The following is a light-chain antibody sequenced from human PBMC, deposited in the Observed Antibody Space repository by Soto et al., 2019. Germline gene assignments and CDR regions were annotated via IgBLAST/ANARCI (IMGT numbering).Light chain of an antibody. CDR1: QSINSW. J-gene: IGKJ4*01. V-gene: IGKV1-5*03. CDR3: QQYHIFPLA. CDR2: KAS. Sequence: DIQMTQSPSTLSASVGDRVTITCRASQSINSWLAWYQQKPGKAPKLLIYKASSLQNGVSSRFSGSGSGTEFTLTNRGLQPEDFATYYCQQYHIFPLAFGGGTKVEIK.